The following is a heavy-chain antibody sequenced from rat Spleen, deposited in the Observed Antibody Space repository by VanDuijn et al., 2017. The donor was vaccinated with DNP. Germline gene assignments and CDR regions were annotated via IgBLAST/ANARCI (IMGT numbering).Heavy chain of an antibody. V-gene: IGHV5-27*01. CDR1: GFTFSNYD. CDR3: TTDFERGY. J-gene: IGHJ2*01. D-gene: IGHD1-11*01. Sequence: EVQLVESGGDLVQPGRSLKLSCAASGFTFSNYDVAWFRQAPKKGLEWVASISTTGGRTYFRDSVKGRFTVSRDNAKNTLYLQMDSLRSEDTATFYCTTDFERGYWGQGVMVTVSS. CDR2: ISTTGGRT.